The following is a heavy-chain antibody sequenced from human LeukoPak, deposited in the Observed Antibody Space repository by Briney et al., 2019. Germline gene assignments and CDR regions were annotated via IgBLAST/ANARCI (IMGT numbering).Heavy chain of an antibody. J-gene: IGHJ5*02. CDR1: GYTFTGYY. D-gene: IGHD2-2*01. Sequence: VASVKVSCKASGYTFTGYYMHWVRQAPGQGLEWMGWMNPNSGGTNYAQNFQGRVTMTRDTSISTAYMELSRLKSDDTAVYYCVRDHQLPLLGCFDPWGQGTLVTVSS. CDR3: VRDHQLPLLGCFDP. CDR2: MNPNSGGT. V-gene: IGHV1-2*02.